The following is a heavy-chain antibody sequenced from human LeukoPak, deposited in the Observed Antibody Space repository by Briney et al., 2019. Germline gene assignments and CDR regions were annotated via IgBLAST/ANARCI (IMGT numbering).Heavy chain of an antibody. Sequence: GASVKVSCKASGCTFTDYYMHWVRQAPGQGLEWVGWINPNSGDTKYAKRFQGRVTMTRDTSISAAYMELTRLTSDDTAVYYCARDGDLDWLPSGFWGQGTLVTVSS. CDR1: GCTFTDYY. V-gene: IGHV1-2*02. CDR2: INPNSGDT. CDR3: ARDGDLDWLPSGF. D-gene: IGHD3-9*01. J-gene: IGHJ4*02.